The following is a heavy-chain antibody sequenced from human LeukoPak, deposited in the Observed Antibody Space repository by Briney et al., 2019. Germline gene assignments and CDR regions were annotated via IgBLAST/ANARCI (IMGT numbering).Heavy chain of an antibody. V-gene: IGHV4-34*01. Sequence: SETLSLTCAVYGGSFSGYYWSWNRQPPGKGLEWIGEINHSGSTNYNPSLKSRVTISVDTSKNQFSLKLSSVTAADTAVYYCARQWLRTTRQDYWGQGTLVTVSS. CDR3: ARQWLRTTRQDY. J-gene: IGHJ4*02. CDR1: GGSFSGYY. D-gene: IGHD5-12*01. CDR2: INHSGST.